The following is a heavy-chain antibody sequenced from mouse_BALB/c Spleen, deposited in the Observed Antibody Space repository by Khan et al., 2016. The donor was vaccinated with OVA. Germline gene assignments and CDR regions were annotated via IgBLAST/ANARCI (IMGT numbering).Heavy chain of an antibody. Sequence: QVQLKESGPGLVQPSQSLSITCTVSGFSLTNYGVHWVRQSPGKGLEWLGVIWSGGSTDSNAAFISRLSINKDNSKSQVFFRMNSLQANDTAIYYCATTYYSYGSYGDYYAMDYWGQGTSVTVSS. J-gene: IGHJ4*01. CDR1: GFSLTNYG. D-gene: IGHD1-1*02. CDR2: IWSGGST. V-gene: IGHV2-2*02. CDR3: ATTYYSYGSYGDYYAMDY.